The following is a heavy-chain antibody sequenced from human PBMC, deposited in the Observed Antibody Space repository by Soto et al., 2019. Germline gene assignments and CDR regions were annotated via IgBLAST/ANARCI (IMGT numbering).Heavy chain of an antibody. V-gene: IGHV3-48*02. Sequence: GGSLRLCCAASGFPFSFYSMNWVRQAPGKGLEWISYITSTSSAINYADSVRGRFTISRDNAMRSLFLHMNSLRDEDTAVYYCAGFEKGAAKPHDLSFLAYWGKGASVPVS. J-gene: IGHJ4*02. CDR3: AGFEKGAAKPHDLSFLAY. CDR2: ITSTSSAI. CDR1: GFPFSFYS. D-gene: IGHD3-16*01.